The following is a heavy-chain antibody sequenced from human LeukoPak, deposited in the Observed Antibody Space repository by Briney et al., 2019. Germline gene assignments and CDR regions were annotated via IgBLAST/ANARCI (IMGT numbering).Heavy chain of an antibody. Sequence: SETLSLTCTVSGGSISSGGYYWSWIRQPPGKGLEWIGEINHSGSTNYNPSLKSRVTISVDTSKNQFSLKLSSVTAADTAVYYCARGSPYYYDSSGLDYWGQGTLVTVSS. D-gene: IGHD3-22*01. CDR2: INHSGST. CDR3: ARGSPYYYDSSGLDY. J-gene: IGHJ4*02. CDR1: GGSISSGGYY. V-gene: IGHV4-39*07.